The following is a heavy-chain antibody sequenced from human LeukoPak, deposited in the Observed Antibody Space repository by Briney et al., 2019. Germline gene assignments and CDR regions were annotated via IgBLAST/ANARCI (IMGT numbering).Heavy chain of an antibody. V-gene: IGHV4-61*08. Sequence: SETLSLTCTVSGDSISSGDYYWSWIRQHPGKGLEWIGYIYYSGSTNYNPSLKSRVTISVDTSKNQFSLKLSSVTAADTAVYYCARMYLQSTVDYGDYPPFDYWGQGTLVTVSS. D-gene: IGHD4-17*01. J-gene: IGHJ4*02. CDR3: ARMYLQSTVDYGDYPPFDY. CDR1: GDSISSGDYY. CDR2: IYYSGST.